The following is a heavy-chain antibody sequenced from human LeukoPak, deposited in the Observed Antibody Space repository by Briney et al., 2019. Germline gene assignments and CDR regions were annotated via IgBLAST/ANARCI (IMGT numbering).Heavy chain of an antibody. J-gene: IGHJ6*04. D-gene: IGHD3-10*01. CDR3: ARGRGMDV. CDR2: IYYSGST. Sequence: SETLSLTCAVSGGSISSNSYYWGWIRQPPGKGLEWIGSIYYSGSTYYNPSLKSRVTISVDTSKNQFSLKLSSVTAADTAVYYCARGRGMDVWGKGTTVTISS. V-gene: IGHV4-39*07. CDR1: GGSISSNSYY.